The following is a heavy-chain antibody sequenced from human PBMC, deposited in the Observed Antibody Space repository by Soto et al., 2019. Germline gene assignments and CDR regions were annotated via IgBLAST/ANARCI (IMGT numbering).Heavy chain of an antibody. Sequence: EVQLVESGGGLVQPGGSLRLSCAASGFTFSRYWMSWVRQAPGKGLEWVANIKQDGSEEYYVDSVKGRFTISRDNAKNSLYLQMNSLRAEDTAVYYCARHGGYYFDYWGQGTLVTVSS. V-gene: IGHV3-7*04. CDR2: IKQDGSEE. CDR3: ARHGGYYFDY. CDR1: GFTFSRYW. J-gene: IGHJ4*02.